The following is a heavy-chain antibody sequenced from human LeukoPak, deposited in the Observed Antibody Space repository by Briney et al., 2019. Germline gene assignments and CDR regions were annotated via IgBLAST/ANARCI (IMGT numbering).Heavy chain of an antibody. CDR2: IYYSGST. CDR3: ARSGSGSYSYYYYYYMDV. CDR1: GGSISSYY. V-gene: IGHV4-59*12. J-gene: IGHJ6*03. Sequence: SETLSLTCTVSGGSISSYYWSWIRQPPGKGLEWIGYIYYSGSTNYNPSLKGRVTISVDTSKNQFSLKLSSVTAADTAVYYCARSGSGSYSYYYYYYMDVWGKGTTVTVSS. D-gene: IGHD3-10*01.